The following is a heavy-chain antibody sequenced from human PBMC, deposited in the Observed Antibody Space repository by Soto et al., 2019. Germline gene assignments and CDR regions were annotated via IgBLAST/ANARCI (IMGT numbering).Heavy chain of an antibody. CDR1: GYTFTNYG. Sequence: QVQLVQSGAEVKKPGASVKVSCKASGYTFTNYGISWVRQAHRQGLEWMGWINSYTGNTNYAQKFQDRVTMTTDTSTSTAYMELRSLRPDDRAVYYCASVGSCKNGVCYRAQYYWGQGTPVTVSS. CDR3: ASVGSCKNGVCYRAQYY. V-gene: IGHV1-18*01. D-gene: IGHD2-8*01. CDR2: INSYTGNT. J-gene: IGHJ4*02.